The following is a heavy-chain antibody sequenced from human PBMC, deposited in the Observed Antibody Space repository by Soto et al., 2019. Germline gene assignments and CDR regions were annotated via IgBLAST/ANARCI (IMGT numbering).Heavy chain of an antibody. CDR3: ARSYCPDGVCYPSGPFDP. D-gene: IGHD2-8*01. Sequence: PGGSLRLSCAASGFTFDTYAMSWVRQAPGKGLEWVSAISASGGSTYYAHSVKSRVTISEDTSNNLFSLKLRSVTAADTAVYYCARSYCPDGVCYPSGPFDPWGQGTLVTVSS. V-gene: IGHV3-23*01. CDR2: ISASGGST. CDR1: GFTFDTYA. J-gene: IGHJ5*02.